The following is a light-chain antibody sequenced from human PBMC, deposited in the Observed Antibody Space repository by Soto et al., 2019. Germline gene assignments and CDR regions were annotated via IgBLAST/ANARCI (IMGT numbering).Light chain of an antibody. CDR3: QPYDSSLSGWV. V-gene: IGLV1-40*01. Sequence: QSVLTQPPSVSGAPGQRVTISCTGSSSNIGAGYDVHWYLHLPGTAPKLLIYGNNNRPSGVPDRFSGSKSGTSASLAITGLQAEDEADYYCQPYDSSLSGWVFGGGTKLTVL. CDR1: SSNIGAGYD. J-gene: IGLJ3*02. CDR2: GNN.